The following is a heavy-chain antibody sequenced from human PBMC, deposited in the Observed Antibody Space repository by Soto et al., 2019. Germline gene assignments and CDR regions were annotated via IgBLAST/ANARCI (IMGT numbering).Heavy chain of an antibody. Sequence: SVKVSCKASGGTFSSCTISWVRQAPGQGLEWMGRIIPILGIANYAQKFQGRVTITADTSTSTAYMELRSLRSDDTAVYYCARTVGATYAFDIWGQGTMVTVSS. V-gene: IGHV1-69*02. CDR2: IIPILGIA. CDR3: ARTVGATYAFDI. D-gene: IGHD1-26*01. J-gene: IGHJ3*02. CDR1: GGTFSSCT.